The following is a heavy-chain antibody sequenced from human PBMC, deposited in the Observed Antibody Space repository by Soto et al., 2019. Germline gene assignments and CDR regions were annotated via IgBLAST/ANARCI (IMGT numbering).Heavy chain of an antibody. D-gene: IGHD1-26*01. CDR3: ARDLGGSYSAPVDY. CDR1: GYTFTSYG. V-gene: IGHV1-18*01. J-gene: IGHJ4*02. CDR2: ISAYNGNT. Sequence: QVQLVQSGAEVKKPGASVKVSCKASGYTFTSYGISWGRQAPGQGLEWMGWISAYNGNTKYAQKFQGRVTMTTATSTSTAYRELRSLRSEDTAVYYCARDLGGSYSAPVDYWGQGTLVTVSS.